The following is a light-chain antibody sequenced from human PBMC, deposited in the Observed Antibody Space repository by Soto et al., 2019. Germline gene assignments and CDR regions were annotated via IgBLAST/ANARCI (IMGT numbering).Light chain of an antibody. V-gene: IGKV2-28*01. CDR2: LGS. Sequence: DIVMTQSPLSLPATPEEPASISCRSSQSLLHSNGYNCLDWYLQKPGQSPQLLIYLGSNRASGVPDRFSGSGSGTDFTLKISRVEAEDVGVYYCMQGLQTWTFGQGTKVEIK. CDR1: QSLLHSNGYNC. J-gene: IGKJ1*01. CDR3: MQGLQTWT.